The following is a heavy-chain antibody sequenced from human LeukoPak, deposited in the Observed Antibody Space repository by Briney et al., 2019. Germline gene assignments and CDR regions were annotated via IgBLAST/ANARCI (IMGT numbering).Heavy chain of an antibody. V-gene: IGHV1-2*04. CDR3: AGDIASGSYEAPLLSLGFDP. D-gene: IGHD1-26*01. J-gene: IGHJ5*02. Sequence: GASVKVSCKASGYTFTGYYMHWVRQAPGQGLEWMGWINPNSGGTNYAQKFQGWVTMTRDTSISTAYMELSRLRSDDTAVYYCAGDIASGSYEAPLLSLGFDPWGQGTLVTVSS. CDR2: INPNSGGT. CDR1: GYTFTGYY.